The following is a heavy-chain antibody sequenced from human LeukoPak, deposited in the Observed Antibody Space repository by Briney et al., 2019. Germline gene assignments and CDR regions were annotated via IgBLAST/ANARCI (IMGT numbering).Heavy chain of an antibody. CDR3: ARTRYYYNSRSYGAPYYFDY. CDR1: GGSVSGYY. J-gene: IGHJ4*02. V-gene: IGHV4-34*01. Sequence: SETLSLTCAVYGGSVSGYYWSWICQSPGKGLEWIGEIKHDGSTKYNSSLKSRVTISIDTSKNQFSLKLSSVTAADTAVYYCARTRYYYNSRSYGAPYYFDYWGQGTLVTVSS. D-gene: IGHD3-10*01. CDR2: IKHDGST.